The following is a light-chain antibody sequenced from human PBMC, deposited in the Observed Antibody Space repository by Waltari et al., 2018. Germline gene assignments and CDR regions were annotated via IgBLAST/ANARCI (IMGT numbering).Light chain of an antibody. J-gene: IGLJ1*01. CDR1: NSDVGAYNY. V-gene: IGLV2-8*01. CDR3: SSYAHNNHFV. CDR2: EVT. Sequence: QSVLTQPPSATGSPGQSVTISCTGTNSDVGAYNYVSWYQQHPGKVPKLLIYEVTKRPAGGPDRVSGSKSGNTASRTVSGLQADDEADYYCSSYAHNNHFVFGTGTKVTVL.